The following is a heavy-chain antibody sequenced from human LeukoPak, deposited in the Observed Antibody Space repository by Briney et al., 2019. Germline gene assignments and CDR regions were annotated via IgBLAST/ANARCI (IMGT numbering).Heavy chain of an antibody. CDR1: GYKFVSQW. CDR3: ARRVLTGSDWFDP. V-gene: IGHV5-51*01. D-gene: IGHD3-9*01. Sequence: GESLKISCQASGYKFVSQWIGWVRQRPGKGLEWMGIIYPDDSDTRYSPSFQGQVTISADKSINTAYLQWSSLKASDTAIYYCARRVLTGSDWFDPWGQGTLVTVSS. J-gene: IGHJ5*02. CDR2: IYPDDSDT.